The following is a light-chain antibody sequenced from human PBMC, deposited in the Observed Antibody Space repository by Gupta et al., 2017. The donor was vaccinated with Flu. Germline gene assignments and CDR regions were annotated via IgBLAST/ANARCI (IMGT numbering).Light chain of an antibody. Sequence: PSALSASVGDRVTITCRASQDISNWLAWYQQKPESAPKPLIFAASTLRSGVPARCSGTGSGTDFTLTITSLQAEDVGIYYCQQYNSYPLTFGGGTKVEI. CDR1: QDISNW. CDR2: AAS. V-gene: IGKV1D-16*01. J-gene: IGKJ4*02. CDR3: QQYNSYPLT.